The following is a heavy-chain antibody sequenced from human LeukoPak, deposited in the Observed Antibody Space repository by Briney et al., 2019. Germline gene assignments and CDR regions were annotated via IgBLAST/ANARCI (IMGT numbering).Heavy chain of an antibody. Sequence: ASVTVSCKASGYTFSSYGISWVRQAPGQGLEWMGWISAYNGNTNYAQKLQGRVTMTTDTSTSTAYMELRSLRSDDTAVYYCARERATDDYCGWFLPWGQGALVTVSS. CDR1: GYTFSSYG. J-gene: IGHJ5*02. D-gene: IGHD5-12*01. CDR2: ISAYNGNT. CDR3: ARERATDDYCGWFLP. V-gene: IGHV1-18*01.